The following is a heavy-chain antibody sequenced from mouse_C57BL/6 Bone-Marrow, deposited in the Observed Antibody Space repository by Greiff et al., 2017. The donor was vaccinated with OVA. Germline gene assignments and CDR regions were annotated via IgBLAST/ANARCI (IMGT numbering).Heavy chain of an antibody. CDR2: INPGSGGT. CDR3: ARGPYYYGSRYEFAY. D-gene: IGHD1-1*01. J-gene: IGHJ3*01. CDR1: GYAFPNYL. V-gene: IGHV1-54*01. Sequence: VMLVESGAELVRPGTSVKVSCKASGYAFPNYLIEWVKQRPGQGLEWIGVINPGSGGTNYNEKFKGKATLTADKSSSTAYLQLSSLTSEDSAVYFCARGPYYYGSRYEFAYGGQGTLVTVSA.